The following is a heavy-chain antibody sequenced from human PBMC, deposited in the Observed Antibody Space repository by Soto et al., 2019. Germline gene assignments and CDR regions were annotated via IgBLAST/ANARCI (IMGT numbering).Heavy chain of an antibody. CDR1: GYTFTSYG. V-gene: IGHV1-18*01. Sequence: QVQLVQSGAEVKKPGASVKVSCKASGYTFTSYGISWVRQAPGQGLEWMGWISAYNGNTNYAQKLQGRVTMTTNKATSKASMELRGLRSDDTAVYYCARDVSRYCSSTSCSQGFDPWGQGTLVTVSS. D-gene: IGHD2-2*01. CDR2: ISAYNGNT. J-gene: IGHJ5*02. CDR3: ARDVSRYCSSTSCSQGFDP.